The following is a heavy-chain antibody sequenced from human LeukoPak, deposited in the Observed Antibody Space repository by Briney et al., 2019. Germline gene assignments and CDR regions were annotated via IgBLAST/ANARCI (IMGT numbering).Heavy chain of an antibody. CDR3: ARERGVAGYYDSSGYYYDAFDI. D-gene: IGHD3-22*01. Sequence: SETLSLTCTVSGGSISSGSYYWSWIRQPAGKGLEWIGRIYSSGSTNYNPSLKSRVTISLDTSKNQFSLKLSSVTAADTAVYYCARERGVAGYYDSSGYYYDAFDIWGQGTMVTVSS. V-gene: IGHV4-61*02. CDR1: GGSISSGSYY. J-gene: IGHJ3*02. CDR2: IYSSGST.